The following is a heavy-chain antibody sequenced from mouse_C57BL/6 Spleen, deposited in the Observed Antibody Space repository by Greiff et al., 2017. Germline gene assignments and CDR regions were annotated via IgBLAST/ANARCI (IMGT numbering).Heavy chain of an antibody. CDR2: IYYSGTI. J-gene: IGHJ3*01. CDR3: ARDNDGYYEEWFAY. V-gene: IGHV3-5*01. Sequence: EVQLQESGPGLVKPSQTVFLTCTVTGISITTGNYRWSWIRQFPGNKLEWIGYIYYSGTITYNPSLTSRTTITRDTPKNQFFLEMNSLTAEDTATYYCARDNDGYYEEWFAYWGQGTLVTVSA. CDR1: GISITTGNYR. D-gene: IGHD2-3*01.